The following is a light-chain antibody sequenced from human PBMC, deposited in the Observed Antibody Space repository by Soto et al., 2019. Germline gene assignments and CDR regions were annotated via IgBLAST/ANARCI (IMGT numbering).Light chain of an antibody. CDR2: KNS. CDR3: AAWDDRLSGHVM. J-gene: IGLJ3*02. Sequence: QSVLTQPPSASVTPGQSVTISCSGSSSNVGSNFVFWYQQLPGKAPQLLIYKNSQRPSGVPDRFSGSKSGTSASLAISGLRSEDEADYYCAAWDDRLSGHVMFGGGTKLTVL. V-gene: IGLV1-47*01. CDR1: SSNVGSNF.